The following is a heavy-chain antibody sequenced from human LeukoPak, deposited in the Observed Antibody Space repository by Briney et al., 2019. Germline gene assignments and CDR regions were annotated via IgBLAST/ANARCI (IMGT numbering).Heavy chain of an antibody. CDR3: AKARGTVVPPFDY. Sequence: PGGSLRLSYAASRFTFSSYAMSWVRQAPGKGLEWVSGISGSGGSTYYADSVKGRFTISRDNSKNTLYLQMNSLRAEDTAVYYCAKARGTVVPPFDYWGQGTLVTVSS. J-gene: IGHJ4*02. CDR1: RFTFSSYA. D-gene: IGHD3-22*01. CDR2: ISGSGGST. V-gene: IGHV3-23*01.